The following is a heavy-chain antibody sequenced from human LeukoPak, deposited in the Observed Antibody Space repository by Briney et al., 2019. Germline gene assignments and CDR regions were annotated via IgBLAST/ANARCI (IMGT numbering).Heavy chain of an antibody. V-gene: IGHV3-30*02. J-gene: IGHJ4*02. D-gene: IGHD2-21*01. CDR2: IRYDGSNK. CDR1: GFTFSSYG. Sequence: GGSLRLSCAASGFTFSSYGMHWVRQAPGKGLEWVAFIRYDGSNKYYADSVKGRFTISRDNSKNTLYLQMNSLRAEDTAVYYCAKDPLAYCGGDCYFGGDNYFDYWGQGTLVTVSS. CDR3: AKDPLAYCGGDCYFGGDNYFDY.